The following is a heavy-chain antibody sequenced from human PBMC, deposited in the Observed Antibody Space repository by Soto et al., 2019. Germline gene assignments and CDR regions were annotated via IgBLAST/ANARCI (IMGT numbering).Heavy chain of an antibody. V-gene: IGHV3-33*01. CDR3: AFGNLSYYFDY. CDR1: GFAFSSFG. J-gene: IGHJ4*02. CDR2: IWYDGSDK. Sequence: GGSLRLSCVASGFAFSSFGMHWVRQAPGKGLEWVAIIWYDGSDKYYGDSVKGRFTISRDNSKNTLFLQMNSLRAEDTAVYHCAFGNLSYYFDYWGQGTPVTVS. D-gene: IGHD3-16*01.